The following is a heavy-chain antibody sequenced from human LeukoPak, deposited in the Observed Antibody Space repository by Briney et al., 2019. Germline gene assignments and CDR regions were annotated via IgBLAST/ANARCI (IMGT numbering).Heavy chain of an antibody. J-gene: IGHJ4*02. V-gene: IGHV3-49*04. D-gene: IGHD3-22*01. CDR1: GFTFCDYA. CDR2: IRSKAYGGTT. Sequence: PGRSLRLSCTASGFTFCDYAMSWVRQAPGKGLEGVGFIRSKAYGGTTEYAASVKGRFTISRDDSKSIAYLQMNSLKTEDTAVYYCTGLYYFDASALGYWGQGTLVTVSS. CDR3: TGLYYFDASALGY.